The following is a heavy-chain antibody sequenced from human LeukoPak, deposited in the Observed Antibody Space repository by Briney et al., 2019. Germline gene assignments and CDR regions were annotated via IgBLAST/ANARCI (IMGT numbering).Heavy chain of an antibody. J-gene: IGHJ6*02. CDR3: ARDRYSAIHYYYDMDV. CDR1: GFIFSNYG. V-gene: IGHV3-33*01. CDR2: IWHDGSSK. Sequence: GGSLRLSCAASGFIFSNYGMHWVRQAPGKGLEWVAIIWHDGSSKDYVDPVKGRFTISRDNSKNTLYLQMNSLRAEDTAVYYCARDRYSAIHYYYDMDVWGQGTTVTVSS. D-gene: IGHD1-26*01.